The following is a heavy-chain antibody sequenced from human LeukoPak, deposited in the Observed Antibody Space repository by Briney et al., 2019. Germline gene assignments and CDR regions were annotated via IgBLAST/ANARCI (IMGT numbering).Heavy chain of an antibody. J-gene: IGHJ4*02. CDR2: IYAGGST. V-gene: IGHV3-53*01. D-gene: IGHD6-13*01. CDR3: ARALGIAAAGWGFDY. CDR1: GFTVSSNY. Sequence: GGSLRLSCAASGFTVSSNYMSWVRQAPGKGLEWVSVIYAGGSTYYADSVKGRFTISRGNSKNTLYLQMNSLRAEDTAVYYCARALGIAAAGWGFDYWGQGTLVTVSS.